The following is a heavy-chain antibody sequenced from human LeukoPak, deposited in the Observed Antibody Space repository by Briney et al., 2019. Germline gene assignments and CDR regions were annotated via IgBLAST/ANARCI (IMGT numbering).Heavy chain of an antibody. CDR1: GFTVSSNS. CDR2: IYSDNT. CDR3: ARRAGAYSHPYDY. Sequence: GGSLRLSCTVSGFTVSSNSMSWVRQAPGKGLEWVSFIYSDNTHYSDSVKGRFTISRDNSKNTLYLQMNSLRAEDMAVYYCARRAGAYSHPYDYWGQGTLVTVSS. D-gene: IGHD4/OR15-4a*01. V-gene: IGHV3-53*01. J-gene: IGHJ4*02.